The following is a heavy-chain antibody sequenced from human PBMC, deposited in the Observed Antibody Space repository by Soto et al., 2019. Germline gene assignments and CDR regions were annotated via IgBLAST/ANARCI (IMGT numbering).Heavy chain of an antibody. D-gene: IGHD3-22*01. CDR3: ARLKGYYYDSSGYYLGPFDY. Sequence: SETLCLTCTVSGGSISSYYWSWIRQTPGKGLEWIGCIFYSGSTNYNPSLKSRVTISVDTSKNQFSLKLSSVTAADTAVYYCARLKGYYYDSSGYYLGPFDYWGQGTLVTVSS. CDR2: IFYSGST. CDR1: GGSISSYY. J-gene: IGHJ4*02. V-gene: IGHV4-59*08.